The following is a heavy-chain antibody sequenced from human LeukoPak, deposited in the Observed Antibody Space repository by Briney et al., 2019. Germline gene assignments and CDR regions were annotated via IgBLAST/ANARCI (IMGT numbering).Heavy chain of an antibody. Sequence: GRSLRLSCAASGFTFSIYAMHWVRQAPGKGLEWVAVISYDGSNKYYADSVKGRFTISRDNSKNTLYLQMNSLRAEDTAVYYCARDPADFWSGYSYPETWGQGTLVTVSS. D-gene: IGHD3-3*01. CDR1: GFTFSIYA. CDR2: ISYDGSNK. V-gene: IGHV3-30-3*01. J-gene: IGHJ5*02. CDR3: ARDPADFWSGYSYPET.